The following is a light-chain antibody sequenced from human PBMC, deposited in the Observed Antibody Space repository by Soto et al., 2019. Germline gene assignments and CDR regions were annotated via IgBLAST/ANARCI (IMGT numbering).Light chain of an antibody. V-gene: IGLV1-40*01. J-gene: IGLJ2*01. Sequence: VLTQPPSVSGAPGQRVTISCTGSSSNIGAGYDVHWYQQLPGTAPKLLIYVNSNRPSGVPDRFSGSKSGTSASLAITGLQAEDEADYYCQSYDSSLSVVFGGGTKLTVL. CDR2: VNS. CDR3: QSYDSSLSVV. CDR1: SSNIGAGYD.